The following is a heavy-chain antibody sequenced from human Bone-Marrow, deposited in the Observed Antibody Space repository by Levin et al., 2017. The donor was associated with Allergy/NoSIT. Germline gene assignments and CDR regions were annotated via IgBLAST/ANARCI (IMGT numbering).Heavy chain of an antibody. CDR1: GFTFSSYA. V-gene: IGHV3-23*01. CDR2: ISGSGGST. Sequence: GGSLRLSCAASGFTFSSYAMSWVRQAPGKGLEWVSAISGSGGSTYYADSVKGRFTISRDNSKNTLYLQMNSLRAEDTAVYYCARSPLPGYSSGCAFDYWGQGTLVTVSS. D-gene: IGHD6-19*01. CDR3: ARSPLPGYSSGCAFDY. J-gene: IGHJ4*02.